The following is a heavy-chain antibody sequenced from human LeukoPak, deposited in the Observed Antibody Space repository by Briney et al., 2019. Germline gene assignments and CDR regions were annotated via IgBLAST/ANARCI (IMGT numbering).Heavy chain of an antibody. Sequence: PGGSLRLSCAASGFTFSDYYMSWIRQAPGKGLEWVSYISSSSSYTNYADSVKGRFTISRDNAKNSLYLQTNSLRAEDTAVYYCARDHYYYDSSGYYYYFDYWGQGTLVTVSS. CDR1: GFTFSDYY. V-gene: IGHV3-11*06. D-gene: IGHD3-22*01. J-gene: IGHJ4*02. CDR2: ISSSSSYT. CDR3: ARDHYYYDSSGYYYYFDY.